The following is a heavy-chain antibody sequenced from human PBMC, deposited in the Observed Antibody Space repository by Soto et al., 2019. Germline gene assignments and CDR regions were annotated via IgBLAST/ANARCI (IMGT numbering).Heavy chain of an antibody. CDR1: GYTFTGYY. CDR2: INPNSGGT. J-gene: IGHJ4*02. V-gene: IGHV1-2*02. D-gene: IGHD6-13*01. CDR3: ARDLSVWQQLDY. Sequence: ASVKVSCKASGYTFTGYYMHWVRQAPGQGLEWMGWINPNSGGTNYAQKFQGRVTMTRDTSTSTVYMELSSLRSEDTAVYYCARDLSVWQQLDYWGQGTLVTVSS.